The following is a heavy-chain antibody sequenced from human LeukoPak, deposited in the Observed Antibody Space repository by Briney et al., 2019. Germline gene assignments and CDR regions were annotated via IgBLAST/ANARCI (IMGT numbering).Heavy chain of an antibody. J-gene: IGHJ4*02. Sequence: TGGSVRLSCAASGFTFSGHWMSWVRQAPGKGLEWVANIDQGGSDKYYVDSVKGRFTISRENANNLLYLQMNSLRGEDTAVYYCTRDRSLAEDDWGQGTLVTVSS. CDR3: TRDRSLAEDD. CDR2: IDQGGSDK. D-gene: IGHD1-14*01. CDR1: GFTFSGHW. V-gene: IGHV3-7*01.